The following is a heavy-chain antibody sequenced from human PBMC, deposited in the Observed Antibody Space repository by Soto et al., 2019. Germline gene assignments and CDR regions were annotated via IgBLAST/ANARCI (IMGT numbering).Heavy chain of an antibody. D-gene: IGHD3-22*01. CDR3: AHTLYYGSSVYHLFDY. Sequence: QITLKEPGPTLVKPTQTLTLTCTFSGFSLSTSGVGVGWIRQPPGKALEWLALIYWDDDKRYSPALKHRLSITMDTSKNQVVLTMTNMDPVDTGTYFCAHTLYYGSSVYHLFDYWGQGTLVTVSS. J-gene: IGHJ4*02. CDR2: IYWDDDK. CDR1: GFSLSTSGVG. V-gene: IGHV2-5*02.